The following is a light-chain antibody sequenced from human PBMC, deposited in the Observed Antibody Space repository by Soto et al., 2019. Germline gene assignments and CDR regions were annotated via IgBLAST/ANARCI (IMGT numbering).Light chain of an antibody. J-gene: IGKJ5*01. V-gene: IGKV3-20*01. Sequence: EIILTQSPDTLSLSPGERPTLSCRASQTVSSNYLAWCQQRPGQAPRXXIYGASTRAAGIPDRFSGSGSGTDLTITITRLEPEDSEVYFCQQYTGPPTTFGQGTRLEIK. CDR2: GAS. CDR1: QTVSSNY. CDR3: QQYTGPPTT.